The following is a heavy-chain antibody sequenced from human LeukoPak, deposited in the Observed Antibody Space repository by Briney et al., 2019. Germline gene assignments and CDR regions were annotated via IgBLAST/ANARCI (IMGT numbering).Heavy chain of an antibody. D-gene: IGHD6-6*01. J-gene: IGHJ1*01. V-gene: IGHV4-59*01. Sequence: SETLSLTCTVSGGSISSYYWSWIRQPPGKGLEWIGYIYYSGSTNYNPSLKSRVTISVDTSKNQFSLKLSSVTAADTAVYYCASASIAARPDGYFQHWGQGTLVTVSS. CDR3: ASASIAARPDGYFQH. CDR2: IYYSGST. CDR1: GGSISSYY.